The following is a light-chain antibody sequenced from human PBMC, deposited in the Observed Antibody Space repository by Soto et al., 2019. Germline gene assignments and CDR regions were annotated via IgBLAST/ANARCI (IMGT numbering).Light chain of an antibody. V-gene: IGLV1-51*01. Sequence: QSVLTQPPSVSAAPGQKVTISCSGSSSNIGNNYVSWYQHLPGTAPKLLIYDNNKRPSGIPDRFSGSKSGTSATLGITGLQTGDEADYYCGTWDSSLSAGVFSGGTQLTVL. CDR3: GTWDSSLSAGV. CDR2: DNN. J-gene: IGLJ2*01. CDR1: SSNIGNNY.